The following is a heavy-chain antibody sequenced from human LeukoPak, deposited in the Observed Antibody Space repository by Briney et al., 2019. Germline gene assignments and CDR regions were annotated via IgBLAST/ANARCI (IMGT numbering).Heavy chain of an antibody. V-gene: IGHV3-30*18. D-gene: IGHD5-12*01. J-gene: IGHJ4*02. CDR1: GFTFSSYA. CDR3: AKSRYGGYVDYFDY. CDR2: ISYDGSNK. Sequence: GGSLRLSCAASGFTFSSYAMSWVRQAPGKGLEWVAVISYDGSNKYYADSVKGRFTISRDSSKNTLYLQMNSLRAEDTAVYYCAKSRYGGYVDYFDYWGQGTLVTVSS.